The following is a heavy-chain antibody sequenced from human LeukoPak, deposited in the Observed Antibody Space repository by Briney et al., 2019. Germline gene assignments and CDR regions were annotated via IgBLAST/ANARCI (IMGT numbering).Heavy chain of an antibody. D-gene: IGHD1-1*01. Sequence: YPSETLSLTCTVSGGSISSSSYYWGWIRQPPGKGLEWIGSIYYSGSTYYNPSLKSRVTISVDTSKNQFSLKLSSVTAADTAVYYCARDSRKMATRTTGEAFDIWGQGTMVTVSS. J-gene: IGHJ3*02. CDR2: IYYSGST. V-gene: IGHV4-39*02. CDR3: ARDSRKMATRTTGEAFDI. CDR1: GGSISSSSYY.